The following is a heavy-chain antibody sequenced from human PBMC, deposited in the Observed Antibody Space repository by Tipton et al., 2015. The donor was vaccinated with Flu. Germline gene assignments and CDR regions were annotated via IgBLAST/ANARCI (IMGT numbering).Heavy chain of an antibody. Sequence: QLVQSGGGLVQPGGSLRLSCAASGFTVSSNYMSWVRQAPGKGLEWVSVIYSGGSTYYADSVKGRFTISRDNSKNTLYLQMNSLRAEDTAVYYCARGGPITMIVVDGGAFDIWGQGTVVIVSS. CDR2: IYSGGST. J-gene: IGHJ3*02. CDR3: ARGGPITMIVVDGGAFDI. CDR1: GFTVSSNY. D-gene: IGHD3-22*01. V-gene: IGHV3-66*02.